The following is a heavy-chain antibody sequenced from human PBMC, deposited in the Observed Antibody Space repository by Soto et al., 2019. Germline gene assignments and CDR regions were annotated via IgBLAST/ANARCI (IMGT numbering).Heavy chain of an antibody. CDR2: IYYSGST. J-gene: IGHJ6*02. CDR3: ARDKYYYGSGKDGMDV. CDR1: GDSMNNGDYF. V-gene: IGHV4-31*03. Sequence: TSETLSLTCSVSGDSMNNGDYFWTWIRQHPGKGLEWIGYIYYSGSTYYNPSLKSRVTISVDTSKNQFSLKLSSVTAADTAVYYCARDKYYYGSGKDGMDVWGQGTTVTVSS. D-gene: IGHD3-10*01.